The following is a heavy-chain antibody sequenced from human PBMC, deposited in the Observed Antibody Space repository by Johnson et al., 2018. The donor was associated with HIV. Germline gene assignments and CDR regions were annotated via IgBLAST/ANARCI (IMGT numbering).Heavy chain of an antibody. CDR1: GITVSSNY. CDR2: ISGRGGST. CDR3: ARFGRGGSHAFDI. V-gene: IGHV3-23*04. D-gene: IGHD5-24*01. J-gene: IGHJ3*02. Sequence: VQLVESGGGLVQPGGSLRLSCAASGITVSSNYMSWVRQAPGKGLEWVSPISGRGGSTYYADSVKGRFTISRDNSKNSLYLQMNSLRAEDTALYYCARFGRGGSHAFDIWGQGTMVTVSS.